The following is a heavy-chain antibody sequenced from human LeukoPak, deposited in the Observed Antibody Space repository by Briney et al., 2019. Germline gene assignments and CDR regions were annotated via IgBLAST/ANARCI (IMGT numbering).Heavy chain of an antibody. CDR2: INHSGST. CDR1: GGSFSGYY. D-gene: IGHD6-19*01. J-gene: IGHJ4*02. Sequence: PSETLSLTCAVYGGSFSGYYWSWIRQPPGKGLEWIGEINHSGSTNYNPSLKSRVTISVDMSKNQFSLKLSSVTAADTAVYYCARSEESIAVAGTFDYWGQGTLVTVSS. V-gene: IGHV4-34*01. CDR3: ARSEESIAVAGTFDY.